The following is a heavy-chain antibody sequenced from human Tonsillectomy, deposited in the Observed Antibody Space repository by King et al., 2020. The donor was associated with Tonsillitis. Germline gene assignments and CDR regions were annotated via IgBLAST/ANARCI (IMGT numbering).Heavy chain of an antibody. CDR1: GFTFSSYG. Sequence: VQLVESGGGVVQPGGSLRLSCAASGFTFSSYGMHWVRQAPGKGLEWVAFIRYDGSNKYYAECVKGRFTISRDNSKNTLYLQMNSLRAEDTAVYYCAKRELLWFGELCRHWGQGTLVTVSS. J-gene: IGHJ4*02. V-gene: IGHV3-30*02. CDR3: AKRELLWFGELCRH. CDR2: IRYDGSNK. D-gene: IGHD3-10*01.